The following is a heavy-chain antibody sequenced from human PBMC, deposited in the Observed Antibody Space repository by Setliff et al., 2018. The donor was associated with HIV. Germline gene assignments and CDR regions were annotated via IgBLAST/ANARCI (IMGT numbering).Heavy chain of an antibody. D-gene: IGHD2-2*01. CDR2: IDPDDGEA. V-gene: IGHV1-69-2*01. CDR3: AVGFIVVAPAARYNWFDP. CDR1: GYTFSDYY. J-gene: IGHJ5*02. Sequence: ASVKVSCKASGYTFSDYYVHWVQQAPGKGLEWMGRIDPDDGEATYREKFQGRVTITADMSTDTAYMELRSLRSEDTAFYYCAVGFIVVAPAARYNWFDPWGQGTLVTVSS.